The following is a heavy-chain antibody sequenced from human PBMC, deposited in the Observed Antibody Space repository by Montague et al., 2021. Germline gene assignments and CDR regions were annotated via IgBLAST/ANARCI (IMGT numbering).Heavy chain of an antibody. Sequence: CAISGDSVSNNNAAWNWIRESPSRSLEWLGRTYYRSTWYTDYAVSVKGRIAINPDTSKNQFSLQLNSVTPEDTAVYYCAREGAGDLLFSFDSWGQGTLVTVSS. CDR2: TYYRSTWYT. CDR3: AREGAGDLLFSFDS. V-gene: IGHV6-1*01. D-gene: IGHD3-10*01. CDR1: GDSVSNNNAA. J-gene: IGHJ4*02.